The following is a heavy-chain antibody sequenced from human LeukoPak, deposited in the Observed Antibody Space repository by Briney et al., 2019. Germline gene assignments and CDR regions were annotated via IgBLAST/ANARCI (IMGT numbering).Heavy chain of an antibody. J-gene: IGHJ4*02. CDR3: AKGDYYDSSGYRPPAFFDY. D-gene: IGHD3-22*01. V-gene: IGHV3-23*01. CDR1: GFTFSSYA. Sequence: PGGSLRLSCAASGFTFSSYAMSWVRQAPGKGLEWVSAISGSGGSTYYADSVKGRFTISRDNSKNTLYLQMNSLRAEDTAVYYCAKGDYYDSSGYRPPAFFDYWGQGTLVTVSS. CDR2: ISGSGGST.